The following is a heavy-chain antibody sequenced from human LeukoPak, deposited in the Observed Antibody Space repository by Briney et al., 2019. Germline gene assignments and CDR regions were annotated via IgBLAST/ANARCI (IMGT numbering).Heavy chain of an antibody. CDR1: GFTFSSYA. J-gene: IGHJ6*02. CDR3: ARDASSGIGGYYYGMDV. D-gene: IGHD3-22*01. CDR2: ISYDGSNK. V-gene: IGHV3-30*04. Sequence: PGGSLRLSHAASGFTFSSYAMHWVRQAPGKGLEWVAVISYDGSNKYYADSVKGRFTISRDNSKNTLYLQMNSLRAEDTAVYYCARDASSGIGGYYYGMDVWGQGTTVTVSS.